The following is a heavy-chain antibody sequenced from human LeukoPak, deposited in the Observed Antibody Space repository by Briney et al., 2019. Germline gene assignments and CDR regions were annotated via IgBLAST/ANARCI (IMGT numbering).Heavy chain of an antibody. J-gene: IGHJ4*02. CDR3: ARHSLNNYGSYY. V-gene: IGHV4-39*01. CDR2: IHYDGNT. CDR1: GGSISSSTYS. Sequence: SETLSLTCAVSGGSISSSTYSWTWIRQPPGKGLEWIGSIHYDGNTYYKPSLKSRVTISVDTSKIQFSLRLSSATAADMATYYCARHSLNNYGSYYWGQGTLVTVSS. D-gene: IGHD5-24*01.